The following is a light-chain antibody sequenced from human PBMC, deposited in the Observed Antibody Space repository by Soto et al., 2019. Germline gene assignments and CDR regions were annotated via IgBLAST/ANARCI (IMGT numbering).Light chain of an antibody. J-gene: IGKJ1*01. Sequence: DIPMTQSPSTLSASVGDRVTITCRASQSISDSLAWYQQKPGKAPKLLIYEASNLKSGVPSRFSGSGSGTEYTLTISSLQPDDFASYYCQQYNGYWTFGQGTKVENK. CDR3: QQYNGYWT. CDR2: EAS. V-gene: IGKV1-5*03. CDR1: QSISDS.